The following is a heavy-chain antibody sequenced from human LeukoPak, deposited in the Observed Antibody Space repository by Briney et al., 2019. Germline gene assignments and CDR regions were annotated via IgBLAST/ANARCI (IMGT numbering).Heavy chain of an antibody. CDR1: LLTFSNYA. CDR2: ISSGAGTT. CDR3: AKDLEQSYSGWSASYDA. V-gene: IGHV3-23*01. Sequence: GGSLRLSRAASLLTFSNYAIGGVRQVPGRGLEWVSAISSGAGTTGYADSVKGRFTISRVNSKSSIYLQMNSLRAEDTAIYHCAKDLEQSYSGWSASYDAWGQGTLVTVSS. D-gene: IGHD6-19*01. J-gene: IGHJ5*02.